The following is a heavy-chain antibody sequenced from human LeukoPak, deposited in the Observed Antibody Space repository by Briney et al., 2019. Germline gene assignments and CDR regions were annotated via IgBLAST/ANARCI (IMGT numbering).Heavy chain of an antibody. V-gene: IGHV3-23*01. D-gene: IGHD3-22*01. CDR1: GFTFSSYG. CDR2: ISGSGGST. CDR3: AKDGLSAYYYDSSGYYPLLNWFDP. J-gene: IGHJ5*02. Sequence: GGTLRLSCGASGFTFSSYGMSWVRQAPGKGLEWVSTISGSGGSTYYADSVKGRFTISRDNSKNTLYLQMNSLRAEDTAVYYCAKDGLSAYYYDSSGYYPLLNWFDPWGQGTLVTVSS.